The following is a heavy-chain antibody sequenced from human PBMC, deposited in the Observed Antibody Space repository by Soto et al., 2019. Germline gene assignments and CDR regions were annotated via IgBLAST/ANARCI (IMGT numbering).Heavy chain of an antibody. V-gene: IGHV3-23*01. CDR2: ISGSDNRT. CDR1: AFTFRGYA. D-gene: IGHD2-2*01. CDR3: ARVNYCSSSNCYWFDY. J-gene: IGHJ4*02. Sequence: GGSLRLSCAASAFTFRGYAMSWVRQAPGKGLEWVSTISGSDNRTYYADSVKGRFTISRDNSKNALYLQMNSQRAEDTAVYYCARVNYCSSSNCYWFDYWGQGSLVTVSS.